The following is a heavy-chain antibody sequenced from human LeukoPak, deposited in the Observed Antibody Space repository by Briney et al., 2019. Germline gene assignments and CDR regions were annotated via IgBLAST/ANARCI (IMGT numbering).Heavy chain of an antibody. J-gene: IGHJ5*02. V-gene: IGHV1-46*01. Sequence: ASVKVSCKASGYTFTSYYMHWVRQAPGQGLEWMGIINPSGGSTSYAQKFQGRVTMTRDTSTSTAYMELRSLRSDDTAVYYCARASQQLPRDWFDPWGQGTLVTASS. D-gene: IGHD6-13*01. CDR3: ARASQQLPRDWFDP. CDR1: GYTFTSYY. CDR2: INPSGGST.